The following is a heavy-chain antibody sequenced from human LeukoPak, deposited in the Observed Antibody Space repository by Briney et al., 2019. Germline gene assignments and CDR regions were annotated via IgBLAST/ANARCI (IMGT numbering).Heavy chain of an antibody. Sequence: GGSLPLSCAASGFTFSGSWMSWVRQAPAKGLEWVANINQDGSKKYYVDSVKGRFTISRDNAKNSLYLQMNSLRVDDTAVYYCAREWADYTSSSLDSWGQGTLVTVSS. D-gene: IGHD6-13*01. CDR2: INQDGSKK. CDR1: GFTFSGSW. CDR3: AREWADYTSSSLDS. J-gene: IGHJ4*02. V-gene: IGHV3-7*05.